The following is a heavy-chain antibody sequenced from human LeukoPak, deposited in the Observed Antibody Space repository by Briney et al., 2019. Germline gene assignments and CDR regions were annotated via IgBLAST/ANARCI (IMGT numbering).Heavy chain of an antibody. D-gene: IGHD3-16*01. CDR3: ARDRGGATGAFDI. CDR2: IYYSGST. Sequence: PSETLSLTCTVSGGSISSGGYYWSWIRQHPGKGLEWIGYIYYSGSTYYNPSLKSRVTISVDTSKNQFSLKLSSVTAADTAVYYCARDRGGATGAFDIWGQGTMVTVSS. J-gene: IGHJ3*02. CDR1: GGSISSGGYY. V-gene: IGHV4-31*03.